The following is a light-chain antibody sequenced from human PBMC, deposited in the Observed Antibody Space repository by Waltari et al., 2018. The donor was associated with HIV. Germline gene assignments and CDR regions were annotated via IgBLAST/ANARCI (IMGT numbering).Light chain of an antibody. Sequence: EIVLTQSPATLSLSTGESATLSCRASQSISSGYLAWYQQKPGQAPRLLIFGASSRATGIPDRFSGSGSGTVFTLTISSLEPEDFAMYYCQQYGSSPCTFGQGTKLEIK. V-gene: IGKV3-20*01. CDR1: QSISSGY. CDR2: GAS. J-gene: IGKJ2*02. CDR3: QQYGSSPCT.